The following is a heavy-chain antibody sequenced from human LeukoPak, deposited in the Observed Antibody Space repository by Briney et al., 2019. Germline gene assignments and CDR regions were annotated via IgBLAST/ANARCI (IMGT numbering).Heavy chain of an antibody. CDR2: IWYDGSNK. V-gene: IGHV3-33*01. CDR1: GFPFSSYG. D-gene: IGHD2-21*01. Sequence: PRRSLRLSCAASGFPFSSYGMHWVRQAPRKGLEWGAVIWYDGSNKYYADSVKGRFTISRDNSKNTLYLQMNSLSAEDTAVYYCARDAKPDVWYGMDVWGKGTTVTVSS. CDR3: ARDAKPDVWYGMDV. J-gene: IGHJ6*04.